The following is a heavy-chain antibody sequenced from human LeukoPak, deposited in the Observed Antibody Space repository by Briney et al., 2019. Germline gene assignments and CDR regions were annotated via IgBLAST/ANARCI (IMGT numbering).Heavy chain of an antibody. Sequence: SETLSLTCTVSGASISSYYWSWIRQSPGKGLEWMGYIYYSGHTNYSPSLQSRVTISVDPSKSQFFLKLTSVTAADTAVYYCARVAVAAREYFDYWGQGTLVTVSS. CDR1: GASISSYY. V-gene: IGHV4-59*01. D-gene: IGHD6-19*01. J-gene: IGHJ4*02. CDR3: ARVAVAAREYFDY. CDR2: IYYSGHT.